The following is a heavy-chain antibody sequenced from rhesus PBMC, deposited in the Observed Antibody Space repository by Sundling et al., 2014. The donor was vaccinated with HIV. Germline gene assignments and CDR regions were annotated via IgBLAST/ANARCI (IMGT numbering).Heavy chain of an antibody. CDR1: GGSISGGYY. CDR2: IYGGSAST. Sequence: QVQLQESGPGLVKPSETLSLTCAVSGGSISGGYYWSWIRQSPGKGLKWLGHIYGGSASTNYNPSLKSRVTISKDTSKNQFSLKLSSVTAADTAIYYCARGSYLDWLLPYFDYWGQGVLVTVSS. J-gene: IGHJ4*01. CDR3: ARGSYLDWLLPYFDY. D-gene: IGHD3-3*01. V-gene: IGHV4-143*01.